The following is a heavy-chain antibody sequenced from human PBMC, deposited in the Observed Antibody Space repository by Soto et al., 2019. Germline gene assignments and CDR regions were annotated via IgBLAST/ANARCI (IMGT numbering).Heavy chain of an antibody. J-gene: IGHJ4*02. Sequence: GGSLRLSCAASGFTFISYAMSWVRQAPGKGLEWVSAISGSGGSTYYADSVKGRFTISRDNSKNTLYLQMNSLRAEDTAVYYCAKDLRAGAGTLIDYWGQGTLVTVSS. CDR1: GFTFISYA. CDR2: ISGSGGST. D-gene: IGHD6-19*01. V-gene: IGHV3-23*01. CDR3: AKDLRAGAGTLIDY.